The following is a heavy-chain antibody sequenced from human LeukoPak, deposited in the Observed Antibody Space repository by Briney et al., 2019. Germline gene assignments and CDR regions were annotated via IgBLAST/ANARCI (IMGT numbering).Heavy chain of an antibody. J-gene: IGHJ4*02. CDR1: GFTFSSYS. V-gene: IGHV3-21*01. CDR3: ARAYFYDNSGYYHGPAFDY. Sequence: GGSLRLSCAASGFTFSSYSMNWVRQAPGKGLEWVSSISSSSSYIYYADSVKGRFTISRDNAKNSLYLQMNSLRAEDTAVYYCARAYFYDNSGYYHGPAFDYWGQGSLVTVSS. D-gene: IGHD3-22*01. CDR2: ISSSSSYI.